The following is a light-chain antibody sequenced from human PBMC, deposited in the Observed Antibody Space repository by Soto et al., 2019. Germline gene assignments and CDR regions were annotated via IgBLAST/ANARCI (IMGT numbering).Light chain of an antibody. Sequence: EIVMTQSPATLSVSPGERATLSCRASQSVSSNLAWYQQKPGQAPRLLIYGASTRATGIPARFSGSGSGTEFTLNISSLQSEDFAVYYCQQYNNWPPGEVTFGPGTKVDIK. CDR2: GAS. V-gene: IGKV3-15*01. J-gene: IGKJ3*01. CDR1: QSVSSN. CDR3: QQYNNWPPGEVT.